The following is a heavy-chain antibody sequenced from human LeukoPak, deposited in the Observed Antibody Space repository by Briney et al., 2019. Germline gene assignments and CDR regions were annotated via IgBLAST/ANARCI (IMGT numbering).Heavy chain of an antibody. D-gene: IGHD1-14*01. CDR3: ARDVGPKEPAFDL. V-gene: IGHV1-69*01. J-gene: IGHJ3*01. CDR2: IVPIFGAA. Sequence: ASVMVSCKASGGTFSPYAMNWVRQAPGQGLEWMGDIVPIFGAANYAQKFQGRVTISADDSTSTYYMEMSGLRSDDTAVYYCARDVGPKEPAFDLWGQGTKVTVSS. CDR1: GGTFSPYA.